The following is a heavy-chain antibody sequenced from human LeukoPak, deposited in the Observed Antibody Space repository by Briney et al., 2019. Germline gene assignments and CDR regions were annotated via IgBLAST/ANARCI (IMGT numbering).Heavy chain of an antibody. Sequence: PGGSLRLSCAASGFTFSSYWMYWVRQAPGKGLVWVSRINSDGSSTSYADSVKGRFTLSRDKAKNTLYLQMNSLRAEDTAVYYCARDLLGNSGSYLRHPNGPPFDYWGQGTLVTVSS. CDR1: GFTFSSYW. V-gene: IGHV3-74*01. CDR3: ARDLLGNSGSYLRHPNGPPFDY. D-gene: IGHD1-26*01. J-gene: IGHJ4*02. CDR2: INSDGSST.